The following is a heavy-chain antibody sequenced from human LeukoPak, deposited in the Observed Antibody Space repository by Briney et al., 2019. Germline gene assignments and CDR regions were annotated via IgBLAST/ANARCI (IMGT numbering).Heavy chain of an antibody. Sequence: ASVKVSCKVSGYTLTELSMHWVRQAPGKGLEWMGGFDPKDGETIYAQKFQGRVTMTEDTSTDTAYMELSSLRSKDTAVYYCATRRMRGSGYYYTYYFDYWGQGTLVTVSS. CDR1: GYTLTELS. CDR2: FDPKDGET. J-gene: IGHJ4*02. CDR3: ATRRMRGSGYYYTYYFDY. D-gene: IGHD3-22*01. V-gene: IGHV1-24*01.